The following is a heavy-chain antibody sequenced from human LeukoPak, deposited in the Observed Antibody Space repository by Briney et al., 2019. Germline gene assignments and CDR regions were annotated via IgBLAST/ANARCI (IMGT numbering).Heavy chain of an antibody. V-gene: IGHV5-51*01. Sequence: GESLKISCKGSGYSFTSYWIGWVRQMPGKGLERMGIIYPGDSDTRCSPSFQGQVTISADKSVSTAYLQWSSLKASDTAMYYCARPEGSYGYSAFDIWGQGTMVTVSS. J-gene: IGHJ3*02. CDR3: ARPEGSYGYSAFDI. CDR2: IYPGDSDT. CDR1: GYSFTSYW. D-gene: IGHD5-18*01.